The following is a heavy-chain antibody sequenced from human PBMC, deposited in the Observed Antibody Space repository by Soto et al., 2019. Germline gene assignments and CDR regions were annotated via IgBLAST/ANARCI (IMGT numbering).Heavy chain of an antibody. CDR3: ARLPSRHWVDY. V-gene: IGHV4-59*08. J-gene: IGHJ4*02. CDR2: IYYSGTT. CDR1: GASIRSTY. D-gene: IGHD3-16*01. Sequence: PSETLSLTCTVSGASIRSTYWSWIRQSPGKGLEWIGYIYYSGTTNYNPSLKNRVTISVDTSKSQLSLNLTSVTAADTAIYYCARLPSRHWVDYWGRGTLVTVSS.